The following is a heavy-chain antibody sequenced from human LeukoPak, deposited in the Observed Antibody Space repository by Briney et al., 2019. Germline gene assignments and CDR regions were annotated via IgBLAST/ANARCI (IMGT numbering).Heavy chain of an antibody. CDR3: ARDPSSVTLYFFDY. Sequence: ASVKISCKASGYTFRGNYIHWLRQAPGQGLEWMGWIDANNGDTKSAQKFQGRVTMSRDTSISIAYMDLSSLSPDDAAVYYCARDPSSVTLYFFDYWGQGTLVTVPS. CDR2: IDANNGDT. V-gene: IGHV1-2*02. J-gene: IGHJ4*02. D-gene: IGHD4-11*01. CDR1: GYTFRGNY.